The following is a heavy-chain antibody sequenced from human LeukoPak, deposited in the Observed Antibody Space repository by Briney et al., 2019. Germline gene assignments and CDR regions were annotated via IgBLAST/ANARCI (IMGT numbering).Heavy chain of an antibody. CDR2: ISSNGGST. V-gene: IGHV3-64*01. D-gene: IGHD3-16*01. CDR3: AREFAGEFTNWFDP. Sequence: GGSLRLSCAASGFTLSTYWMNWVRQAPGKGLEYVSAISSNGGSTYYANSVKGGFTISRDNSKNTLYLQMGSLRAEDMAVYYCAREFAGEFTNWFDPWGQGTLVTVSS. J-gene: IGHJ5*02. CDR1: GFTLSTYW.